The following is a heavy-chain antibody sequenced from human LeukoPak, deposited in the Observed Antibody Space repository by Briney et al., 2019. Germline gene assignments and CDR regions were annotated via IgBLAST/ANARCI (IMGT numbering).Heavy chain of an antibody. CDR1: GGSISSGDYY. CDR2: IYYSGST. CDR3: ARRRGSGGNSFPL. J-gene: IGHJ4*02. D-gene: IGHD2-15*01. Sequence: SQTLSLTCTVSGGSISSGDYYWSWIRQPPGKGLEWIGYIYYSGSTYYNPSLKSRVTISVDTSKNQFSLKLSSVTAADTAVYYCARRRGSGGNSFPLWGQGTLVTVSS. V-gene: IGHV4-30-4*01.